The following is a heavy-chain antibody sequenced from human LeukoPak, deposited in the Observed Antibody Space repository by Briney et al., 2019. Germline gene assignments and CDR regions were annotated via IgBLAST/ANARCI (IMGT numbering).Heavy chain of an antibody. J-gene: IGHJ3*02. D-gene: IGHD1-1*01. CDR2: ISYSGST. Sequence: SETLSLTCTVSGGSIINYFWSWIRQPPGKGLVWIGFISYSGSTNYNLSLKSRVTVSIDTSMNQFSLRLSSLTAADTAVYYCARWKTFGNAFDIWGQGTMVSVSS. CDR3: ARWKTFGNAFDI. V-gene: IGHV4-59*08. CDR1: GGSIINYF.